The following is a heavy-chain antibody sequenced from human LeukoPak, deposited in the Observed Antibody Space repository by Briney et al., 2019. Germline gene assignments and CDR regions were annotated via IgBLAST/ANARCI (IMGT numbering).Heavy chain of an antibody. D-gene: IGHD3-10*01. V-gene: IGHV4-38-2*02. CDR3: ARVIRGALRAAVFDI. J-gene: IGHJ3*02. CDR2: VYHTGST. Sequence: PSETLSLTCIVSGYPISSDYYWGWIRQPPGKGLEWIGGVYHTGSTYYNPSLKSRVTISPDTSKNQFSLKLTSVTTADTAVYYCARVIRGALRAAVFDIWGQGTMVTVSS. CDR1: GYPISSDYY.